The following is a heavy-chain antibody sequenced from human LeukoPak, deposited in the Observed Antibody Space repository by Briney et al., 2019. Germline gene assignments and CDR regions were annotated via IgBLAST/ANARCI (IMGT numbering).Heavy chain of an antibody. D-gene: IGHD6-19*01. CDR1: GFTFSSYA. V-gene: IGHV3-9*01. CDR2: MSWTSGSI. CDR3: ARSSGSYDGYYGVEV. J-gene: IGHJ6*02. Sequence: GGSLRLSCAASGFTFSSYAMSWVRQGPGKGLEWVAAMSWTSGSIAYADSVKGRFNIFRDNAQSSLYLQMNSLRAEDTAFYYCARSSGSYDGYYGVEVWGQGTTVIVSS.